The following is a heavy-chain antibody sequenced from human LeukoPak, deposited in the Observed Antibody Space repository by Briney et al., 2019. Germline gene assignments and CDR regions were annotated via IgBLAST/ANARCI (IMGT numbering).Heavy chain of an antibody. Sequence: ASVKVSCKASGYTFTGYYMHWVRQAPGQGLEWMGWTNPNYGDTNYAQKFQDRVSMTRDTSISTAYMHLSRLRSADTAVYYCARSPHILSGENFDYWGQGTLLTVSS. CDR1: GYTFTGYY. D-gene: IGHD3-9*01. V-gene: IGHV1-2*02. J-gene: IGHJ4*02. CDR2: TNPNYGDT. CDR3: ARSPHILSGENFDY.